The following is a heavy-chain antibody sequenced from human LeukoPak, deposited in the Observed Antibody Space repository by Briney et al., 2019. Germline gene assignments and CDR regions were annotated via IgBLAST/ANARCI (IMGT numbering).Heavy chain of an antibody. CDR1: GFTFSSYA. J-gene: IGHJ4*02. V-gene: IGHV3-23*01. CDR2: ISGSGGST. CDR3: ARDDILTGYYPDY. D-gene: IGHD3-9*01. Sequence: GGSLRLSCAASGFTFSSYAMSWVRQAPGKGLEWVSAISGSGGSTYYADSVKGRFTISRDNSKNTLYLQMNSLRAEDTAVYYCARDDILTGYYPDYWGQGTLVTVSS.